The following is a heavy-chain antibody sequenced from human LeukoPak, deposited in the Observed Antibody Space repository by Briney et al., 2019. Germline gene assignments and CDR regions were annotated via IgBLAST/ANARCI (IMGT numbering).Heavy chain of an antibody. V-gene: IGHV1-2*02. CDR3: ARAGGSGWYFYYYYMDV. Sequence: ASVKVSCKASGYTFTGYYMHWVRQAPGQGLEWMGWINPNSGGTNYAQKFQGRVTMTGDTSISTAYMELSRLRSDDTAVYYCARAGGSGWYFYYYYMDVWGKGTTVTVSS. CDR2: INPNSGGT. CDR1: GYTFTGYY. J-gene: IGHJ6*03. D-gene: IGHD6-19*01.